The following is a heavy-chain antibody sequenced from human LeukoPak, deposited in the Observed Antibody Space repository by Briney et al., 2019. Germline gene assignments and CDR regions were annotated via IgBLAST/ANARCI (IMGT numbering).Heavy chain of an antibody. Sequence: ASVKVSCKASGYSLTNYYLHWERQAPGEGLEWMGWINPDSGDTRSAEKFQGRVTMTRDPSVNTAYMELSGLSSDDTAVYYCARDRAAGGSHNWFDPWGQGTLVTVSS. D-gene: IGHD6-13*01. J-gene: IGHJ5*02. CDR2: INPDSGDT. CDR1: GYSLTNYY. V-gene: IGHV1-2*02. CDR3: ARDRAAGGSHNWFDP.